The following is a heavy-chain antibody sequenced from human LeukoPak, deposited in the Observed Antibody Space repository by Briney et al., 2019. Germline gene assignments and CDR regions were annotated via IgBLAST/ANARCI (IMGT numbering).Heavy chain of an antibody. Sequence: GASVKVSCKASGYTFTSYGISWVRQAPGQGLEWMGWINAGNGNTKYSQKFQGRVTITRDTSASTAYMELSSLRSEDTAVYYCARAIIAAADSNWFDPWGQGTLVTVSS. D-gene: IGHD6-13*01. CDR3: ARAIIAAADSNWFDP. CDR1: GYTFTSYG. CDR2: INAGNGNT. J-gene: IGHJ5*02. V-gene: IGHV1-3*01.